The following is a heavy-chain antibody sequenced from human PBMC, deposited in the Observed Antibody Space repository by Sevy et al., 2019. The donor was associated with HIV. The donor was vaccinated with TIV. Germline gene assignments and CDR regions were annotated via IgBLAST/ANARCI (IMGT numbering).Heavy chain of an antibody. J-gene: IGHJ6*02. V-gene: IGHV3-21*01. Sequence: GGSLRLSCAASGFTFSSYSMNWVRQAPGKGLEWVSSISSSSGYIYYADSVKGRFTISRDNARNSPYLQMNSLGAEDTAVYYCARDGYCSSTSCYMYYYGMDVWGQGTTVTVSS. CDR2: ISSSSGYI. D-gene: IGHD2-2*03. CDR1: GFTFSSYS. CDR3: ARDGYCSSTSCYMYYYGMDV.